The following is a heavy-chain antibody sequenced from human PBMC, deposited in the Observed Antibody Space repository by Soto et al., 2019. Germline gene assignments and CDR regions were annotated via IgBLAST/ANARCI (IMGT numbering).Heavy chain of an antibody. CDR2: ISAYNGNT. Sequence: QVQLVQSGAEVKKPGASVKVSWKASGYTFTSYGISWVRQAPGQGLEWMGWISAYNGNTNYAQKLQGRVTMTTDTSTSTAYMELRSLRSDDTAVYYCARDLALEIVVVMTQFDYWGQGTLVTVSS. CDR1: GYTFTSYG. CDR3: ARDLALEIVVVMTQFDY. V-gene: IGHV1-18*01. J-gene: IGHJ4*02. D-gene: IGHD3-22*01.